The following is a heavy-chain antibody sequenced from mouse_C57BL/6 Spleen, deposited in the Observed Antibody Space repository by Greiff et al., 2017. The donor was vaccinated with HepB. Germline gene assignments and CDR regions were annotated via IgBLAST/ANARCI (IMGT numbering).Heavy chain of an antibody. V-gene: IGHV2-5*01. CDR1: GFSLTSYG. CDR3: AKTYYDYDAWAMDY. CDR2: IWRGGST. J-gene: IGHJ4*01. Sequence: QVHVKQSGPGLVQPSQSLSITCTVSGFSLTSYGVHWVRQSPGKGLEWLGVIWRGGSTDYNAAFMSRLSITKDNSKSQVFFKMNSLQADDTAIYYCAKTYYDYDAWAMDYWGQGTSVTVSS. D-gene: IGHD2-4*01.